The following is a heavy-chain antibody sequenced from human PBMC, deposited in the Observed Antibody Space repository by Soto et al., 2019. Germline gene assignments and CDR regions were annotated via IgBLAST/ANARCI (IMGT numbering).Heavy chain of an antibody. CDR1: GGSISSYY. V-gene: IGHV4-59*01. D-gene: IGHD4-17*01. Sequence: SETLSLTCTVSGGSISSYYWSWIRQPPGKGLEWIGYIYYSGSTYYNPSLKSRVTISVDTSKNQFSLKLSSVTAADTAVYYCARSNGNYGDYWSQGTXVTVSS. J-gene: IGHJ4*02. CDR2: IYYSGST. CDR3: ARSNGNYGDY.